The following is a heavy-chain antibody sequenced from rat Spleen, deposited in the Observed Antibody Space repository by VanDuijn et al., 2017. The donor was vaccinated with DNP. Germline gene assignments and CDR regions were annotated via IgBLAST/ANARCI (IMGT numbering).Heavy chain of an antibody. CDR2: IRYDGGTT. J-gene: IGHJ3*01. Sequence: EVQLVESGGGLVQPGRSLKLSCAASGFTFSDYYMAWVRQAPTKGLEWVSYIRYDGGTTYYGDSVKGRFAISRDNAKSTLYLQMNSLRSEDMATYYCARWNSGHFDYWGQGTLVTVSS. CDR3: ARWNSGHFDY. CDR1: GFTFSDYY. V-gene: IGHV5-22*01. D-gene: IGHD4-3*01.